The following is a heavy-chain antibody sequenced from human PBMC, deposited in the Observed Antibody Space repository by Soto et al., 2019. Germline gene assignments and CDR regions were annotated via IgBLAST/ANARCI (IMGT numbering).Heavy chain of an antibody. J-gene: IGHJ6*02. CDR3: TGITWFRGMDV. V-gene: IGHV6-1*01. D-gene: IGHD3-10*01. CDR1: GDSVSSNSAG. CDR2: TYYKSKCNN. Sequence: SQTLSLTCVISGDSVSSNSAGWNWIRQSPSRGLEWLGRTYYKSKCNNDYALSVKSRITLNPDTSKNQFSLHLYSVTPEDTAVYYCTGITWFRGMDVWGQGT.